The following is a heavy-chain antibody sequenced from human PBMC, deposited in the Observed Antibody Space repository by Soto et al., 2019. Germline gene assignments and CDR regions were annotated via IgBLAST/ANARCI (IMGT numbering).Heavy chain of an antibody. V-gene: IGHV3-33*01. D-gene: IGHD5-18*01. J-gene: IGHJ4*02. CDR3: AREDFRVDTAMKYFDY. CDR1: GFTFSSYG. Sequence: WGSLRLSCAASGFTFSSYGMHWVRQAPGKGLEWVAVIWYDGSNKYYADSVKGRFTISRDNSKNTLYLQMNSLRAEDTAVYYCAREDFRVDTAMKYFDYWGQGTLVTVSS. CDR2: IWYDGSNK.